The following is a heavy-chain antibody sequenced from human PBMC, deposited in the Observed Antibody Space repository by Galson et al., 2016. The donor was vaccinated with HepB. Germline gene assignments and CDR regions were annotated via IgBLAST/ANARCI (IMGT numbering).Heavy chain of an antibody. CDR2: VYWDHDT. CDR1: GLSLNTDRVG. J-gene: IGHJ5*02. D-gene: IGHD3-10*01. Sequence: PALVKPTQTLTLTCAVSGLSLNTDRVGVGWIRQPPGKALEWLATVYWDHDTRYNPSLRSRLTITKDGSTNQVVLTVTDMGPRDTATYYCSNRHYNLYRGVLTGRFDPWGQGIRVTVSS. CDR3: SNRHYNLYRGVLTGRFDP. V-gene: IGHV2-5*02.